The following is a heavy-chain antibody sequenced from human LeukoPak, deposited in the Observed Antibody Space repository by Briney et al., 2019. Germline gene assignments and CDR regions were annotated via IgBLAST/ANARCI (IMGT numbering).Heavy chain of an antibody. CDR2: IRYNGQLQ. Sequence: GGSLRLSSDASGFTFSDYGMHWVRQAPGKGLEWVAFIRYNGQLQMYGGSVRGRFIISRDNSMNRMYLQLNNVRSEDTAVYYCVKDQAGGWGQGTLVTVSS. D-gene: IGHD6-19*01. CDR1: GFTFSDYG. CDR3: VKDQAGG. V-gene: IGHV3-30*02. J-gene: IGHJ4*02.